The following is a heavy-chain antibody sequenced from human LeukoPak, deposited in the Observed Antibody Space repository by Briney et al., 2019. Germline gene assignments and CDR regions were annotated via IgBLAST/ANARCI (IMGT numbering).Heavy chain of an antibody. CDR1: GFTFSSYS. V-gene: IGHV3-48*01. CDR2: IAYTGTI. D-gene: IGHD2-8*01. J-gene: IGHJ3*02. Sequence: GGSLRLSCAASGFTFSSYSMNWVRRAPGKGREWVAYIAYTGTIHYADSVRGRFAISRDNADNSLYLQMNSLRTEDTAAYYCVRNNVKKTEPGVKDAFDIWGQGTMVTVSS. CDR3: VRNNVKKTEPGVKDAFDI.